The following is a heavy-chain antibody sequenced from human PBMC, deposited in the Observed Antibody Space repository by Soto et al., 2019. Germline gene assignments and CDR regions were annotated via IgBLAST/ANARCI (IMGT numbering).Heavy chain of an antibody. CDR3: ARLGHDYSNSGMDV. Sequence: PGDCLTISYKCAGDSLTRYWITWVSQMNGKGLEWMGKINPADSYSNYSPSFQAHVTISVDKSISTAYLQWSTLKASDTAMYYCARLGHDYSNSGMDVWGQGTTVTVSS. CDR2: INPADSYS. D-gene: IGHD4-4*01. V-gene: IGHV5-10-1*01. CDR1: GDSLTRYW. J-gene: IGHJ6*02.